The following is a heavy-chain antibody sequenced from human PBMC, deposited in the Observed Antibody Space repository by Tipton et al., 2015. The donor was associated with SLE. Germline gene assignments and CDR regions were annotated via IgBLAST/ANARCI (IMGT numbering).Heavy chain of an antibody. CDR1: GYTFTSYG. CDR3: ARVPAGKLAPPYSGYYMDV. Sequence: QLVQSGAEVKKPGASVKVSCKASGYTFTSYGISWVRQAPGQGLEWMGWMNPNSGNTGYAQKFQGRVTMTRNTSISTAYMELSSLRSEDTAVYYCARVPAGKLAPPYSGYYMDVWGKGTPVTVSS. V-gene: IGHV1-8*02. CDR2: MNPNSGNT. D-gene: IGHD2-15*01. J-gene: IGHJ6*03.